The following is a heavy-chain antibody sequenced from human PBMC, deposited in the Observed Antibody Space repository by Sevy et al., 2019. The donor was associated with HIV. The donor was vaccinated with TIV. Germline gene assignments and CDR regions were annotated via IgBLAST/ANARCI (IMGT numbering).Heavy chain of an antibody. CDR2: ISDGGGNI. J-gene: IGHJ3*01. V-gene: IGHV3-23*01. Sequence: GGSLRLSCAASGFTFRNYGMNWVRQAPGKGLEWVSSISDGGGNIYYADSVKGRFSVSRDNSMKTLYLQLNRLRAEDTAVYYCAKGRGRSLDWFEPFDVWGQGTMVTVSS. CDR3: AKGRGRSLDWFEPFDV. CDR1: GFTFRNYG. D-gene: IGHD3-9*01.